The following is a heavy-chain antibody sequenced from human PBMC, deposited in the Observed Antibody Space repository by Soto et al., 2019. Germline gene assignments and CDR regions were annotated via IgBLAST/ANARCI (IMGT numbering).Heavy chain of an antibody. V-gene: IGHV4-31*03. CDR2: IYYSGST. CDR1: GGSISSGGYY. CDR3: ARAQSRNYGPYFDY. D-gene: IGHD1-7*01. J-gene: IGHJ4*02. Sequence: SETLSLTCTVSGGSISSGGYYWSWIRQHPGKGLEWIGYIYYSGSTYCNPSLKSRVTISVDTSKNQFSLKLSSVTAADTAVYYCARAQSRNYGPYFDYWGQGTLVTVSS.